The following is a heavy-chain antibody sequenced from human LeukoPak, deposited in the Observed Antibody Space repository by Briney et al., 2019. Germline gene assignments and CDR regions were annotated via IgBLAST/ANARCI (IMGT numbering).Heavy chain of an antibody. CDR2: IIPIFGTA. J-gene: IGHJ4*02. CDR3: ATILLGYCSSTSCYLLGYFDY. V-gene: IGHV1-69*13. Sequence: SVKVSCKASGGTFISYAISWVRQAPGQGLEWMGGIIPIFGTANYAQKFQGRVTITADESTSTAYMELSSLRSEDTAVYYCATILLGYCSSTSCYLLGYFDYWGQGTLVTVSS. CDR1: GGTFISYA. D-gene: IGHD2-2*01.